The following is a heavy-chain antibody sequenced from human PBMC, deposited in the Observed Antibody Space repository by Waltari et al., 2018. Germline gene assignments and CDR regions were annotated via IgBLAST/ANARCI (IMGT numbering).Heavy chain of an antibody. V-gene: IGHV4-31*03. CDR3: ARETDYDFWSGYDAFDI. D-gene: IGHD3-3*01. J-gene: IGHJ3*02. CDR1: GGSISSGGYY. Sequence: QVQLQESGPGLVKPSQTLSLTCTVSGGSISSGGYYWSWIRQPPGKGLEWIGYIYYSGSTYYNPSLKSRVTISVDTSKNQFSLKLSSVTAADTAVYYCARETDYDFWSGYDAFDIWGQGTMVTVSS. CDR2: IYYSGST.